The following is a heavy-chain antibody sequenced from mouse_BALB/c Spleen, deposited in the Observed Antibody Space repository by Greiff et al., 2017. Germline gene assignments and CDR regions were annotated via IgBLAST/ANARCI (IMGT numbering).Heavy chain of an antibody. CDR1: GFSLTGYG. CDR3: AREDYGNTHSFAY. Sequence: VKLMESGPGLVAPSQSLSITCTVSGFSLTGYGVNWVRQPPGKGLEWLGMIWGDGSTDYNSALKSRLSISKDNSKSQVFLKMNSLQTDDTARYYCAREDYGNTHSFAYWGQGTLVTVSA. J-gene: IGHJ3*01. V-gene: IGHV2-6-7*01. CDR2: IWGDGST. D-gene: IGHD2-1*01.